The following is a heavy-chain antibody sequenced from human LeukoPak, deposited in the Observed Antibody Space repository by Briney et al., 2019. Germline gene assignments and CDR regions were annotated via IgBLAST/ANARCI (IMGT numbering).Heavy chain of an antibody. CDR3: ARVFSWPNWFDP. CDR2: INHSGGT. CDR1: GGSFSGYY. Sequence: SETLSLTCAVYGGSFSGYYWSWIRQPPGKGLEWIGEINHSGGTNYNPSLKSRVTISVDTSKNQFSLKLSSVTAADTAVYYCARVFSWPNWFDPWGQGTLVTVSS. V-gene: IGHV4-34*01. J-gene: IGHJ5*02. D-gene: IGHD6-13*01.